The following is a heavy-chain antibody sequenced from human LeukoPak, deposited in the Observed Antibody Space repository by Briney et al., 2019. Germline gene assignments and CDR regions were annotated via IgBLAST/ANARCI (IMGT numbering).Heavy chain of an antibody. Sequence: SDTLSLLCTVSGGSISRFYGRWIRRPAAKALEWIRRIYSSGRTNYNPSLKSRVTMSVDTSKNQFSLKLNSVTAADTAVYYCARTGSYSAVYYFDYWGQGNLVTVSS. CDR2: IYSSGRT. D-gene: IGHD1-26*01. J-gene: IGHJ4*02. CDR3: ARTGSYSAVYYFDY. CDR1: GGSISRFY. V-gene: IGHV4-4*07.